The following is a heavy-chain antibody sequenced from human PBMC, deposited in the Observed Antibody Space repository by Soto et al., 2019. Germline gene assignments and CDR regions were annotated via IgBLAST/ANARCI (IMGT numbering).Heavy chain of an antibody. CDR3: ERGGAYGDYRSDF. V-gene: IGHV3-74*01. CDR1: GFNFSVYW. D-gene: IGHD4-17*01. CDR2: LNSDGTYA. Sequence: EVQLVESGGGLAQPGGSLRLSCAASGFNFSVYWMHWVRQAPGKGLVWVARLNSDGTYASSADSVKGRLTISRDNAKNTLYLKLNSLRDEDTAVYYCERGGAYGDYRSDFWGQGTLVTVSS. J-gene: IGHJ4*02.